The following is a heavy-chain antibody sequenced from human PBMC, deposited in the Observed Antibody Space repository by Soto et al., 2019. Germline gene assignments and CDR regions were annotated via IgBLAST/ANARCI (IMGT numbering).Heavy chain of an antibody. Sequence: KGLEWVSYMSSRGSTIYYADSVTGRFTISRDNAKNSLYLQMNSLRAEDTAVYYCFFFQAEDGIRATVPVSAFLLNRSSDL. J-gene: IGHJ2*01. CDR2: MSSRGSTI. V-gene: IGHV3-11*01. CDR3: FFFQAEDGIRATVPVSAFLLNRSSDL. D-gene: IGHD1-26*01.